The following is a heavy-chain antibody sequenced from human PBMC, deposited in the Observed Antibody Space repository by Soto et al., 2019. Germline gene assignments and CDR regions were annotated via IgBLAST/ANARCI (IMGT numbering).Heavy chain of an antibody. CDR3: PPMGV. J-gene: IGHJ6*02. CDR2: ISVSDNST. Sequence: PGGSLRLSCAASGFTVSGYDMNWVRQAPGKGLEWVSAISVSDNSTYYADSVKGRFTISRDNSKNTLYLQMSSLRADDTAVYYCPPMGVWGQGTTVTVSS. V-gene: IGHV3-23*01. CDR1: GFTVSGYD.